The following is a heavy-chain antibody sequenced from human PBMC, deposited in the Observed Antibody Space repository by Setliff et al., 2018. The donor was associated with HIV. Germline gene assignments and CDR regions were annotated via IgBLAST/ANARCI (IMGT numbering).Heavy chain of an antibody. Sequence: SETLSLTCTVSGGSISSRNFYWGWIRQPPGKGLEWIGSIAYTGSGYYNSSLKSRVTISVDTSRNECSLKLTSVTAADTAVYYCTKTLFSAVIRGDAFDIWGRGTVVTVSS. CDR3: TKTLFSAVIRGDAFDI. D-gene: IGHD2-21*01. CDR2: IAYTGSG. J-gene: IGHJ3*02. V-gene: IGHV4-39*07. CDR1: GGSISSRNFY.